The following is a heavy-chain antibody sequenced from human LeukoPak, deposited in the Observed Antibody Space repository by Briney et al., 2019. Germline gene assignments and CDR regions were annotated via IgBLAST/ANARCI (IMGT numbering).Heavy chain of an antibody. Sequence: GGSLRLSCAASGFTFSSYGMHWVRQAPGKGLEWVAVISYDGSNKYYADSVKGRFTISRDNSKNTLYLQMNSLRAEDTALYYCAKDLRGCSGGSCYYFDYWGQGTLVTVSS. D-gene: IGHD2-15*01. CDR1: GFTFSSYG. CDR2: ISYDGSNK. J-gene: IGHJ4*02. V-gene: IGHV3-30*18. CDR3: AKDLRGCSGGSCYYFDY.